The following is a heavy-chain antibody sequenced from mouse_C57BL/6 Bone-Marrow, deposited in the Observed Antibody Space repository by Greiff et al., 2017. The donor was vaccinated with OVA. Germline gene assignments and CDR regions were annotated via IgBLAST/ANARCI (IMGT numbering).Heavy chain of an antibody. J-gene: IGHJ2*01. V-gene: IGHV1-80*01. CDR2: IYPGDGDI. Sequence: QVQLQQSGAELVKPGASVKISCKASGYAFSHYWMIWVKQRPGKGLEWIGQIYPGDGDINYNGKFKGKATLTADKSSSTAYMQSSSLTSEDSAVCFCARGAYWGQGTTLTVSS. CDR1: GYAFSHYW. CDR3: ARGAY.